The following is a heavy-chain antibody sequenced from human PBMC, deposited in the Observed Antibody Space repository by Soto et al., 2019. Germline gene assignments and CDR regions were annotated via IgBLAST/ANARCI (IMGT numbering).Heavy chain of an antibody. CDR3: ASLYDNSGYYPSGGY. CDR1: GGSISSSNW. V-gene: IGHV4-4*02. D-gene: IGHD3-22*01. CDR2: IYHSGST. J-gene: IGHJ4*02. Sequence: SETLSLTCAVSGGSISSSNWWSWVRQPPGKGLEWIGEIYHSGSTNYNPSLKSRVTISVDKSKNQFSLKLSSVTAADTAVYYCASLYDNSGYYPSGGYWGQGTLVTVSS.